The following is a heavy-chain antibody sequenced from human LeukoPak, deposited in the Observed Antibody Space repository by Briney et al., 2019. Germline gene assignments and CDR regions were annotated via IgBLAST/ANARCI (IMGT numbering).Heavy chain of an antibody. CDR1: GFTFSSYS. CDR2: ISSSSSYI. J-gene: IGHJ6*03. CDR3: AKPTPHYYYYYMDV. V-gene: IGHV3-21*01. D-gene: IGHD4-23*01. Sequence: PGESLRLSCAASGFTFSSYSMNWVRQAPGKGLEWVSSISSSSSYIYYADSVKGRFTISRDNAKNSLYLQMNSLRAEDTAVYYCAKPTPHYYYYYMDVWGKGTTVTVSS.